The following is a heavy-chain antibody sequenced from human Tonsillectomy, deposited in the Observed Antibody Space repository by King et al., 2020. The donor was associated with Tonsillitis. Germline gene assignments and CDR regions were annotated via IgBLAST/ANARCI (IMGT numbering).Heavy chain of an antibody. CDR3: ARDEIAAAGTVVY. D-gene: IGHD6-13*01. CDR1: GFTFSSYG. V-gene: IGHV3-33*08. CDR2: IGYDGSNK. Sequence: VQLVESGGGVVQPGRSLRLSCAASGFTFSSYGMHWVRQAPGKGLEWVAVIGYDGSNKYYADSVKGRFTISRDNSKNTLYLQMNSLRAEDTAVYYCARDEIAAAGTVVYWGQGTLVTVSS. J-gene: IGHJ4*02.